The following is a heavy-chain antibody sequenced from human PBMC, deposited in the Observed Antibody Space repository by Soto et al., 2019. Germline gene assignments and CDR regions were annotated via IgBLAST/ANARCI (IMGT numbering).Heavy chain of an antibody. J-gene: IGHJ6*02. CDR2: IYHAGSV. CDR1: GYSIASGYY. V-gene: IGHV4-38-2*01. Sequence: SETLSLTCAVSGYSIASGYYWAWIRQSPGKGLEWIGSIYHAGSVYCNPSLNSRVAVSLDTSKNHFSLKLTSVTAADTAVYYCARTFDYYGMDVWGQGTTVTVSS. CDR3: ARTFDYYGMDV.